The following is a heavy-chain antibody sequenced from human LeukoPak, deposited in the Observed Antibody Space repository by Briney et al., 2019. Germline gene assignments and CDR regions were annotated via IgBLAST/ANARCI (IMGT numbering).Heavy chain of an antibody. J-gene: IGHJ4*02. CDR1: GGSFSGYY. Sequence: SETLSLTCAVYGGSFSGYYWSWIRQPPGKGLEWIGEINHSGSTNYNPSLKSRVTISVDTSKNQFPLKLSSVTAADTAVYYCARGVYSSGYFDYWGQGALVTVSS. CDR2: INHSGST. V-gene: IGHV4-34*01. D-gene: IGHD6-19*01. CDR3: ARGVYSSGYFDY.